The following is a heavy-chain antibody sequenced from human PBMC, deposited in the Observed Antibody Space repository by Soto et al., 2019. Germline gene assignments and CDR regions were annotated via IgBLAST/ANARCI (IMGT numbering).Heavy chain of an antibody. CDR1: GGSISSSSYY. D-gene: IGHD6-6*01. V-gene: IGHV4-39*01. CDR3: ARQGYSSSPDAFDI. J-gene: IGHJ3*02. CDR2: IYYSGST. Sequence: SETLSLTCTVSGGSISSSSYYWGWIRQPPGKGLEWIGSIYYSGSTYYNPSLKSRVTISVDTSKNQFSLKLSSVTAADTAVYYCARQGYSSSPDAFDIWGQGTMVTVSS.